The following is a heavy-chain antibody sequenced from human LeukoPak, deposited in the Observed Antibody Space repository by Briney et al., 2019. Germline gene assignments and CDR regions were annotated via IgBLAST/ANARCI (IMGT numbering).Heavy chain of an antibody. J-gene: IGHJ4*02. D-gene: IGHD5-18*01. V-gene: IGHV1-2*02. CDR3: ARDLGRRIQLWLPGY. CDR2: INPNSGGT. CDR1: GYTFTGYY. Sequence: ASVKVSCKASGYTFTGYYMHWVRQAPGQGLEWMGWINPNSGGTNYAQKLQGRVTMTRDTSISTAYMELRSLRSDDTAVYYCARDLGRRIQLWLPGYWGQGTLVTVSS.